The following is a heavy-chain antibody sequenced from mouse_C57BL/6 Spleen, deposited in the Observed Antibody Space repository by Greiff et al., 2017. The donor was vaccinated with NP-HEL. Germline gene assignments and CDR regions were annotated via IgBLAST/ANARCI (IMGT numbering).Heavy chain of an antibody. V-gene: IGHV3-6*01. CDR1: GYSITSGYY. D-gene: IGHD4-1*01. CDR2: ISYDGSN. CDR3: ARAGTGYFDY. Sequence: EVKLVESGPGLVKPSQSLSLTCSVTGYSITSGYYWNWIRQFPGNKLEWMGYISYDGSNNYNPSLKNRISITRDTSKNQFFLKLNSVTTEDTATYYCARAGTGYFDYWGQGTTLTVSS. J-gene: IGHJ2*01.